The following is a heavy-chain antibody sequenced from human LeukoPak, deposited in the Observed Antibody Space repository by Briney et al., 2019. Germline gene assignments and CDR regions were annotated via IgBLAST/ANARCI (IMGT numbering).Heavy chain of an antibody. V-gene: IGHV4-39*01. Sequence: SETLSLTCTVSGGSISSSSYYWGWLRQPPGKGLEWIGSIYYSGSTSYNPSLKSRVTISVYTSKNQFSMKLSSVTAADTAVYYCARQVDTAMVLYFYYWGQGALVTVSS. CDR2: IYYSGST. CDR1: GGSISSSSYY. J-gene: IGHJ4*02. CDR3: ARQVDTAMVLYFYY. D-gene: IGHD5-18*01.